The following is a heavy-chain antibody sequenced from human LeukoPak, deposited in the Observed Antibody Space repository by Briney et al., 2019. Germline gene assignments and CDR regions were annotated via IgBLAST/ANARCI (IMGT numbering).Heavy chain of an antibody. Sequence: SETLSVTCTVSGGSISSHYWSWIRQPPGKGLEWIGYIYYSGSTNYNPSLKSRVTISVDTSKNQFSLKLSSVTAADTAVYYCARGGRKRWLQFDYWGQGTLVTVSS. CDR2: IYYSGST. CDR3: ARGGRKRWLQFDY. V-gene: IGHV4-59*11. J-gene: IGHJ4*02. D-gene: IGHD5-24*01. CDR1: GGSISSHY.